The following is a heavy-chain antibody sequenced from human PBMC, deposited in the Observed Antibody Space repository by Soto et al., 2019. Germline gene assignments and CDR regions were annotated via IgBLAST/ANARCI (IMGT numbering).Heavy chain of an antibody. D-gene: IGHD3-3*01. CDR3: ARGREIFGAVTPFEY. Sequence: LSLTCAVYGAPFSCYYWTWIRQPPGKGLEWIGEINHTGSTKYNPSLKSRVTISLDTSKNQFSLSLRSVTAADTAVYYCARGREIFGAVTPFEYWGQGTQVTVSS. CDR2: INHTGST. CDR1: GAPFSCYY. J-gene: IGHJ4*02. V-gene: IGHV4-34*01.